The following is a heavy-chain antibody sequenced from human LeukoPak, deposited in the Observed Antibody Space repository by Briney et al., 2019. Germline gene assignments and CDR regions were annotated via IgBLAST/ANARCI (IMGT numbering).Heavy chain of an antibody. V-gene: IGHV1-2*02. CDR2: INPNSGDT. Sequence: ASVKVSCKASGYTFTDYYINWVRQAPGQGLEWIGWINPNSGDTNYAQKFQDRVTMTRDTSISTAYMELSRLRSDDTAVYYCARPYSSSSYYFDYWGQGTLVTVSS. J-gene: IGHJ4*02. CDR3: ARPYSSSSYYFDY. CDR1: GYTFTDYY. D-gene: IGHD6-6*01.